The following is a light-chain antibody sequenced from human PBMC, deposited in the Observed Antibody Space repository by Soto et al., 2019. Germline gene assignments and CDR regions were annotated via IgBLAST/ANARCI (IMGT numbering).Light chain of an antibody. CDR3: AAWDDSLTDYV. CDR1: SSSIGRNT. J-gene: IGLJ1*01. CDR2: SNN. V-gene: IGLV1-44*01. Sequence: QSVLTQAPSASETPGQRVTISCSGGSSSIGRNTVNWYQQLPGTTPKLLIYSNNRRPSGVPDRFSGSKSGTSASLAISGLQSEDQADYYCAAWDDSLTDYVFGTGIKVTVL.